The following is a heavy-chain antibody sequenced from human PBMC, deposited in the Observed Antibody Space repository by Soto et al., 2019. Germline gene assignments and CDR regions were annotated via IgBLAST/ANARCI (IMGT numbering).Heavy chain of an antibody. V-gene: IGHV6-1*01. Sequence: QTLSLSCGIPGGRVSSNSTAWNWSRQAPSIGLEWLGRTYYRAKWYNDYAVSVKSRITINPDTSKNQFSLQVNSVSPEDTAVYYCARESYGSGSYDGMDVWGQGTTVTVSS. CDR1: GGRVSSNSTA. J-gene: IGHJ6*02. CDR2: TYYRAKWYN. CDR3: ARESYGSGSYDGMDV. D-gene: IGHD3-10*01.